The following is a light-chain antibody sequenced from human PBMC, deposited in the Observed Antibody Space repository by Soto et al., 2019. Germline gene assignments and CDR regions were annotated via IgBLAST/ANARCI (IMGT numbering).Light chain of an antibody. V-gene: IGKV3-15*01. J-gene: IGKJ4*01. Sequence: EIMMTQSPATLSVSPGERATLSCRASQSVSSSLAWYQQKPGQAPRLLIYAASTRATGIPARFSGSGSGTDFTLTISSLEPEDFAVYYCQQRSKWPLTFGGGTKVDNK. CDR3: QQRSKWPLT. CDR2: AAS. CDR1: QSVSSS.